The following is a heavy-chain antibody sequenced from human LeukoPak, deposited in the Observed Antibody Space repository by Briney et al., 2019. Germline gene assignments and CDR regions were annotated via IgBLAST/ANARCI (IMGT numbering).Heavy chain of an antibody. CDR1: GYTFTGYY. Sequence: ASVKVSCKASGYTFTGYYMHWVRRAPGQGLEWMGWINPNSGGTNYAQKFQGRVTMTRDTSISTAYMELSRLRSDDTAVYYCAHQWGYCSGGSCYSGGDDAFDIWGQGTMVTVSS. J-gene: IGHJ3*02. CDR2: INPNSGGT. CDR3: AHQWGYCSGGSCYSGGDDAFDI. D-gene: IGHD2-15*01. V-gene: IGHV1-2*02.